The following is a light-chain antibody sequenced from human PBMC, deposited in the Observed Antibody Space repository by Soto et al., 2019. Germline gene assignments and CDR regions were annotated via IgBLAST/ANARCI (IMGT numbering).Light chain of an antibody. J-gene: IGKJ2*01. V-gene: IGKV3-11*01. CDR1: QSVISY. CDR3: QQRSNWPT. Sequence: EIVLTPSPATLSLSPGERATLACRASQSVISYLAWYQQRPGQAPRLLIYDASNRATGIPARFSGSGSGTDFTLTIRRIEHEDLAFYYCQQRSNWPTFGQGTTLEIK. CDR2: DAS.